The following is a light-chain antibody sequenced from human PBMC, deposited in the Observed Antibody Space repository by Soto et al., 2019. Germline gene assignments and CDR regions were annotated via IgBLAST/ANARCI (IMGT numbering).Light chain of an antibody. Sequence: SSPTQPSPLSWAPWASITLPCTRIISDVGAYNYVSWYQQHHPGEAPKLIIYDVSHRPSGVSNRFSGSKSGNTASLTISGLQTEDEADYYCSSYTSATTYVFGTGTKVTVL. CDR1: ISDVGAYNY. J-gene: IGLJ1*01. CDR3: SSYTSATTYV. CDR2: DVS. V-gene: IGLV2-14*03.